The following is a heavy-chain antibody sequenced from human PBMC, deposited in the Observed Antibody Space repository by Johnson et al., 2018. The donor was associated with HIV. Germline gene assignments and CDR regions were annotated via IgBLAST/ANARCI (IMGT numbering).Heavy chain of an antibody. CDR3: AKDSRAAVNAFDI. Sequence: VQLVESGGGMVRPGGSLRLSCAASGFIFNDYGMNWVRQAPGQGLVWVSGSKWNGGGTGYVDSVKGRFTISRDNSKTTLYLQMNSLRAEDTAVYYCAKDSRAAVNAFDIWGQGTMVTVSS. V-gene: IGHV3-20*04. D-gene: IGHD6-13*01. J-gene: IGHJ3*02. CDR1: GFIFNDYG. CDR2: SKWNGGGT.